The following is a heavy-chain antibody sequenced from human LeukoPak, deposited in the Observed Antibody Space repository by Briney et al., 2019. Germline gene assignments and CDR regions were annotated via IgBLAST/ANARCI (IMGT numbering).Heavy chain of an antibody. V-gene: IGHV4-38-2*02. Sequence: PSETLSLTCTVSGYSISSGYYWGWIRQPPGKGLEWIGSIYHSGSTYYNPSLKSRVTISVDTSKNQFSLKLSSVTAADTAVYYCARSGSYWGYNWFDPWGQGTLVTVSS. CDR3: ARSGSYWGYNWFDP. J-gene: IGHJ5*02. CDR2: IYHSGST. D-gene: IGHD1-26*01. CDR1: GYSISSGYY.